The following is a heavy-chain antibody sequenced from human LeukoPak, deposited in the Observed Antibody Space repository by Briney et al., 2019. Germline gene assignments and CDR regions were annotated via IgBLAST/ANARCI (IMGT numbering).Heavy chain of an antibody. CDR3: ARDSWDSSGFGGIDY. J-gene: IGHJ4*02. CDR2: TYYRSRWFH. D-gene: IGHD6-19*01. Sequence: SQTLSLTCAISGDSVSSNTVAWNWIRQSPSRGLEWLGRTYYRSRWFHDYAVSVESRILISPDTSENQFSLQLSSVTPDDTAIYYCARDSWDSSGFGGIDYWGQGTLVTVSS. V-gene: IGHV6-1*01. CDR1: GDSVSSNTVA.